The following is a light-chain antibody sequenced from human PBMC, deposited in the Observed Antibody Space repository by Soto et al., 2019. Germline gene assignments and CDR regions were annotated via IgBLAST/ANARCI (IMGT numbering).Light chain of an antibody. Sequence: QSVLTQPASVSGSPGQSIAISCTGTSSDVGGYNSVSWYQQHPGKAPKLMIYDVTNRPSGVSNLFSGSKSGNTASLTISGFQAEDEADYYCSSYASGCTYFFGTGTQLTVL. CDR3: SSYASGCTYF. J-gene: IGLJ6*01. CDR1: SSDVGGYNS. CDR2: DVT. V-gene: IGLV2-14*01.